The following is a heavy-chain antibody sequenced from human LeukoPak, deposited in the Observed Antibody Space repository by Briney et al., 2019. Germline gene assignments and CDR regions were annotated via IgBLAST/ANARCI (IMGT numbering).Heavy chain of an antibody. CDR1: GGSISSSNYY. CDR2: NT. J-gene: IGHJ2*01. V-gene: IGHV4-31*03. Sequence: SETLSLTCTVSGGSISSSNYYWSWIRQHPGKGLEWIGYNTYYNPSLKSRVTISVDTSKSQFSLKLTSVTAADTAVYHCARAILTPSGFVWHFDLWGRGTLVTVSS. CDR3: ARAILTPSGFVWHFDL. D-gene: IGHD3-3*01.